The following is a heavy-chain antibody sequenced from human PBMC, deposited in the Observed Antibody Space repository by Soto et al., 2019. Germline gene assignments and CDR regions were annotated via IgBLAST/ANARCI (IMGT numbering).Heavy chain of an antibody. J-gene: IGHJ1*01. CDR1: GYTFTSYG. Sequence: ASVKVSCKASGYTFTSYGISWVRQAPGQGLEWMGWISAYNGNTNYAQKLQGRVTMTTDTSTSTAYMELRSLRSDDTAVYYCASSSHYHISSAALPEYFQHWGQGTLVTVSS. D-gene: IGHD6-19*01. V-gene: IGHV1-18*01. CDR3: ASSSHYHISSAALPEYFQH. CDR2: ISAYNGNT.